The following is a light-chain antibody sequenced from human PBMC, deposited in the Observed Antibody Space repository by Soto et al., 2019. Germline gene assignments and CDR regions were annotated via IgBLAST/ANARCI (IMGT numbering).Light chain of an antibody. CDR3: AAGDDSLSGLV. Sequence: QSVLTQPPSASGTPGQRVTISCSGSSSNIGSNYVYWYQQLPGTAPKLLIYRNNQRPSGVPDRFSGSKSGTSASLAISGLRSEDEADYYYAAGDDSLSGLVFGGGTKLTVL. CDR1: SSNIGSNY. J-gene: IGLJ2*01. CDR2: RNN. V-gene: IGLV1-47*01.